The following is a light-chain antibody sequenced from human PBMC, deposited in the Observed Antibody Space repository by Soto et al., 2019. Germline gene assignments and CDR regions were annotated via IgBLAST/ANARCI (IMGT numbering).Light chain of an antibody. Sequence: QPVLTQPPSVSGAPGQRVTISCTGSSSNIGAGYDVHWYQQLPGTAPKLLIYGNSNRPSGVPDRFSGSKSGTSASLAITGLRAADEADYYCQSYASSLSGWVFGGGTKLTVL. J-gene: IGLJ3*02. CDR2: GNS. V-gene: IGLV1-40*01. CDR3: QSYASSLSGWV. CDR1: SSNIGAGYD.